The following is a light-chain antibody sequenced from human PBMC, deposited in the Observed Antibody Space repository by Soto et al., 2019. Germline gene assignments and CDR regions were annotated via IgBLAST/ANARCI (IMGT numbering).Light chain of an antibody. Sequence: EIVLTQSPATLSLSPGNRATLSCRASQSVSGSLAWYQQKPGQAPRLLIYDASNRATGIPARFSGSWSGTDFTLTITSLEPEDFAVYYCQQRSNWPSTFGGGTKVEI. J-gene: IGKJ4*02. CDR2: DAS. V-gene: IGKV3-11*01. CDR3: QQRSNWPST. CDR1: QSVSGS.